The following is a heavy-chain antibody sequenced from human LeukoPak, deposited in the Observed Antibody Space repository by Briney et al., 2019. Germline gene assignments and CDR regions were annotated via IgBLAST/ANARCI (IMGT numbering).Heavy chain of an antibody. CDR2: IIPIFGTA. CDR3: AGGIAAAGTDY. Sequence: ASVKVSCKASGCTFSSYAISWVRQAPGQGLEWMGRIIPIFGTANYAQKFQGRVTITTDESKSTAYMELSSLRAEDTAVYYCAGGIAAAGTDYWGQGTLVTVSS. D-gene: IGHD6-13*01. J-gene: IGHJ4*02. V-gene: IGHV1-69*05. CDR1: GCTFSSYA.